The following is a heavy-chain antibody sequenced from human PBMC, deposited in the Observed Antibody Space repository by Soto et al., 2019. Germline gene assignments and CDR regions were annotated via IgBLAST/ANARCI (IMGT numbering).Heavy chain of an antibody. CDR2: IDPSDSYT. CDR3: ARLGIVAAANPGP. V-gene: IGHV5-10-1*01. D-gene: IGHD2-2*01. J-gene: IGHJ5*02. Sequence: GESLKISCKGSGYSFTTYWISWVRQMPGKGLEWMGRIDPSDSYTNYSPSFQGHVTISADRSISTAYLQWSSLKASDTAVYYCARLGIVAAANPGPWGQGTLVTVSS. CDR1: GYSFTTYW.